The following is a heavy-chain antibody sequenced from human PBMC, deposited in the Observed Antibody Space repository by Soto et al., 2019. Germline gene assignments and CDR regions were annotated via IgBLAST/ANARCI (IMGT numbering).Heavy chain of an antibody. Sequence: QVQLVESGGGLVKPGGSLRLSCAASGLTFSDCYMNWIRQAPGKGLEWVSYISSSGSSINYADSVKGRFTLSRDNAKTPLYLQMTRLTAAATAIYYCARVRFGEWGYDMDVWGQGTTVTVSS. J-gene: IGHJ6*02. V-gene: IGHV3-11*01. CDR1: GLTFSDCY. D-gene: IGHD3-10*01. CDR2: ISSSGSSI. CDR3: ARVRFGEWGYDMDV.